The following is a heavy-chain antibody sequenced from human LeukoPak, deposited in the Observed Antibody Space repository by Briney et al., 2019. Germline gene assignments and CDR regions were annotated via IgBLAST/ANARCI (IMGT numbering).Heavy chain of an antibody. J-gene: IGHJ4*02. V-gene: IGHV3-23*01. Sequence: GGSLRLSCAASGFTCSNYGMSWVRQAPGKGLEWVSGISGSGTGTYFADSVKGRFTISRDNSKNTLYLQMNSLRAEDTAVYYCAKDGFYCSSTSCYLDYWGQGTLVTVSS. CDR1: GFTCSNYG. CDR3: AKDGFYCSSTSCYLDY. D-gene: IGHD2-2*01. CDR2: ISGSGTGT.